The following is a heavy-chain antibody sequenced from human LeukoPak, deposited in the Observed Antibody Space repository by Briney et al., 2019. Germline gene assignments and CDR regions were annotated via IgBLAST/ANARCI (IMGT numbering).Heavy chain of an antibody. V-gene: IGHV1-8*03. CDR2: MNPNSGNT. CDR1: RYTFTGYY. D-gene: IGHD3-10*01. CDR3: ARGNKWFGDKLYYYYYYMDV. J-gene: IGHJ6*03. Sequence: ASVKVSCKASRYTFTGYYIHWVRQAPGQGLEWMGWMNPNSGNTGYAQKFQGRVTITRSTSISTAYMELSSLRSEDTAVYYCARGNKWFGDKLYYYYYYMDVWGKGTTVTVSS.